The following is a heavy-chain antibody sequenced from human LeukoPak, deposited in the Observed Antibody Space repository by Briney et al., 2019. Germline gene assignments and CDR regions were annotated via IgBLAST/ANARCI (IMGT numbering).Heavy chain of an antibody. CDR1: GGSFSGYY. CDR3: ARENSGSYREFDY. V-gene: IGHV4-59*10. Sequence: SETLSLTCAVYGGSFSGYYWSWIRQPPGKGLEWIGRIYTSRSTNYNASLKSRVSMSVDTSKNQFSLKLSSVTAADTAVFYCARENSGSYREFDYWGQGTLVTVSS. CDR2: IYTSRST. D-gene: IGHD1-26*01. J-gene: IGHJ4*02.